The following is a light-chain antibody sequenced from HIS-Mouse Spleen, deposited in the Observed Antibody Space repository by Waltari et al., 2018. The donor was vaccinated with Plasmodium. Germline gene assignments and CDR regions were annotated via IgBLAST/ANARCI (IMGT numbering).Light chain of an antibody. J-gene: IGKJ2*01. CDR2: AAS. CDR1: QGIRND. Sequence: IQMTQPPTSLSASVGHSVTITCRASQGIRNDLGWYQQKPGKAPKLLISAASSLQSGVPSRFSGSGSGTDFTLTISSLQPEDFATYYCLQDYNYPYTFGQGTKLEIK. V-gene: IGKV1-6*01. CDR3: LQDYNYPYT.